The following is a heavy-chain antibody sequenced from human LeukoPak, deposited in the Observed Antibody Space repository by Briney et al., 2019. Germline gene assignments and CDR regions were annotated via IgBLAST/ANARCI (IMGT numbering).Heavy chain of an antibody. CDR3: AGYSSGWYDY. V-gene: IGHV4-30-2*02. D-gene: IGHD6-19*01. Sequence: SESLSLTCTVSGGSISSGGYYWSWIRQPPGKGLEWIGYIYHSGSTYYNPSLKSRVTISVDRSKNQFSLKLSSVTAADTAVYYCAGYSSGWYDYWGQGTLVTVSS. J-gene: IGHJ4*02. CDR1: GGSISSGGYY. CDR2: IYHSGST.